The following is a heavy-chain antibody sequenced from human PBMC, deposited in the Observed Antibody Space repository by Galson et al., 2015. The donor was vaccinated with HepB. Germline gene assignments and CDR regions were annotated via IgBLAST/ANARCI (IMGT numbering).Heavy chain of an antibody. J-gene: IGHJ5*02. CDR3: ARDGRKT. CDR2: ISSSSSTI. Sequence: SLRLSCAASGFTFSSYSMNWARQAPGKGLEWVSYISSSSSTIYYADSVKGRFTISRDNAKNSLYLQMNSLRAEDTAVYYCARDGRKTWGQGTLVTVSS. CDR1: GFTFSSYS. V-gene: IGHV3-48*01.